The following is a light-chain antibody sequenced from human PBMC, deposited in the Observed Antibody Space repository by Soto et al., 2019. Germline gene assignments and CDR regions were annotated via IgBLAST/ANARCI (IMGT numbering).Light chain of an antibody. V-gene: IGKV1-39*01. CDR3: QQSYSTPPIT. J-gene: IGKJ5*01. CDR1: QSISSY. Sequence: DIQMTQSPSSLSASVGDRVTITCRASQSISSYLNWYQQKPGKAPKLLIYAASSLQSGVPSRFSGSGSGTDFTPLNRSLQPEDFANYYCQQSYSTPPITFGQGTRLEIK. CDR2: AAS.